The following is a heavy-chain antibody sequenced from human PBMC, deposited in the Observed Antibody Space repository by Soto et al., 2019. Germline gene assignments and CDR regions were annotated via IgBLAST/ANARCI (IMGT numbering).Heavy chain of an antibody. V-gene: IGHV4-30-4*01. J-gene: IGHJ4*02. Sequence: QVQLQESGPGLVKPSQTLSLTCTVSGGSISSGDYYWSWIRQPPGKGLEWIGYIYYSGSTYYNPSLTIRVTRSVDTSKNQVSLKRSCVPAADTAVYYCAREGGDSGYDRGVAYWGQGTLVTVSS. CDR3: AREGGDSGYDRGVAY. CDR1: GGSISSGDYY. D-gene: IGHD5-12*01. CDR2: IYYSGST.